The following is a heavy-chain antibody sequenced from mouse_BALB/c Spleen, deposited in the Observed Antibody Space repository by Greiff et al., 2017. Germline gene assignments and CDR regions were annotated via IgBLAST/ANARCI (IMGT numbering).Heavy chain of an antibody. J-gene: IGHJ4*01. CDR2: IRSKSNNYAT. Sequence: EVKLVESGGGLVQPKGSLKLSCAASGFTFNTYAMNWVRQAPGKGLEWVARIRSKSNNYATYYADSVKDRFTISRDDSQSMLYLQMSNLKTEDTAMYYCVRGRSTMDYWGQGTSVTVSS. CDR3: VRGRSTMDY. CDR1: GFTFNTYA. V-gene: IGHV10-1*02.